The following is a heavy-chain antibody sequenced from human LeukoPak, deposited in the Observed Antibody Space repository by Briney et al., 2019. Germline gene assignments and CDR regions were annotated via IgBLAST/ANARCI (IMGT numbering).Heavy chain of an antibody. Sequence: GGSLRLSCAASGFTFSSYAMSWVRQAPGKGLEWVSAISGSGGSTYYADSVKGRFTISRGNSKNTLYLQMNSLRAEDTAVYYCAKDHSVRRAVDPFDYWGQGTLVTVSS. V-gene: IGHV3-23*01. CDR3: AKDHSVRRAVDPFDY. CDR2: ISGSGGST. CDR1: GFTFSSYA. D-gene: IGHD6-19*01. J-gene: IGHJ4*02.